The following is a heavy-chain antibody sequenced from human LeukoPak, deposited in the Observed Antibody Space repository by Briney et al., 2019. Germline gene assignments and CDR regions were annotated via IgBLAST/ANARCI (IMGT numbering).Heavy chain of an antibody. D-gene: IGHD3-10*01. CDR3: ARDLPIAGPMIWFGELFSYGMDV. CDR1: GFTFGSYG. J-gene: IGHJ6*02. V-gene: IGHV3-48*04. CDR2: ISSSGSTI. Sequence: GGSLRLSCAASGFTFGSYGMSWVRQAPGKGLEWVSYISSSGSTIYYADSVKGRFTISRDNAKNSLYLQMNSLRAEDTAVYYCARDLPIAGPMIWFGELFSYGMDVWGQGTTVTVSS.